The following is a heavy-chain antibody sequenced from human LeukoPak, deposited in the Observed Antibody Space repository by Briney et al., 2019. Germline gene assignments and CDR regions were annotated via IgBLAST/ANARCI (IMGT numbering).Heavy chain of an antibody. CDR2: INPNSGGT. Sequence: GASVKVSCKASGYTFTGYYMHWVRQAPGQGLEWMGWINPNSGGTNYAQKLQGRVTMTTDTSTSTAYMELRSLRSDDTAVYYCARALDSSGSWYFDLWGRGTLVTVSS. CDR1: GYTFTGYY. CDR3: ARALDSSGSWYFDL. D-gene: IGHD3-22*01. V-gene: IGHV1-2*02. J-gene: IGHJ2*01.